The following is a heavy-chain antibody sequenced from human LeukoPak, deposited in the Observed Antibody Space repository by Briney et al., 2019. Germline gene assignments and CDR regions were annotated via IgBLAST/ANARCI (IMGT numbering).Heavy chain of an antibody. CDR1: GGSISSYY. D-gene: IGHD3-22*01. J-gene: IGHJ5*02. CDR3: ASTMDSSGYWFDP. Sequence: SETLSLTCTVSGGSISSYYWSWIRQPPGKGLEWIGYIYYSGSTNYNPSLKSRVTISVDTSKNQFSLKLSSVTAADTAVYYCASTMDSSGYWFDPWGQGTLVTVSS. V-gene: IGHV4-59*01. CDR2: IYYSGST.